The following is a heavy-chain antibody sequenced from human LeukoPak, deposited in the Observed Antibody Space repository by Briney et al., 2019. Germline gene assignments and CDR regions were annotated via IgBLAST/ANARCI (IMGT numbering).Heavy chain of an antibody. CDR2: TYYSGNT. CDR3: ARVVGSTSWFDS. J-gene: IGHJ5*01. V-gene: IGHV4-31*03. Sequence: SQTLSLTCSVSGDLLIGAPYFWSWVRQHPGEGLEWIAYTYYSGNTYYNPSLKSRVTLSVDTSKNQFSLNLTSVTAADTAVYFCARVVGSTSWFDSWGQGTLVTVSS. D-gene: IGHD1-26*01. CDR1: GDLLIGAPYF.